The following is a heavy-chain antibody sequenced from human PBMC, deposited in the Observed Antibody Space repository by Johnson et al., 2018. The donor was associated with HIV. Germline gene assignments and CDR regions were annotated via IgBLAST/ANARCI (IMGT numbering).Heavy chain of an antibody. Sequence: VQLVESGGGLVKPGGSLRLSCAASGFTFSNAWMSWVRQAPGKGLEWVAVISYDGSNKYYADSVKGRFTISRDNSKNTLYLQMNSLRAEDTAVYYCAKVLWEGDAFDICGQGTMVTVSS. CDR3: AKVLWEGDAFDI. CDR2: ISYDGSNK. J-gene: IGHJ3*02. D-gene: IGHD2-2*01. CDR1: GFTFSNAW. V-gene: IGHV3-30*18.